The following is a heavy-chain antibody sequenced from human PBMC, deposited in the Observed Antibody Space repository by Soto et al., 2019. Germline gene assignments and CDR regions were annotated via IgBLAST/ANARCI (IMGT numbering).Heavy chain of an antibody. CDR2: IYYSGST. D-gene: IGHD3-3*01. J-gene: IGHJ4*02. CDR3: ARGTLILRFLEWLLYGGYFEY. Sequence: SETLSLTCTVSGGSISSSSYYWGWIRQPPGKGLEWIGSIYYSGSTYYNPSLKSRVTISVDTSKNQFSLKLSSVTAADTAVYYCARGTLILRFLEWLLYGGYFEYWGQGTLVTVSS. V-gene: IGHV4-39*01. CDR1: GGSISSSSYY.